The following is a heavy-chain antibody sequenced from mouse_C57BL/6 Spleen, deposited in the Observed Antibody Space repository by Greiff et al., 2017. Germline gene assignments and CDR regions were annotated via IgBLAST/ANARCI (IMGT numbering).Heavy chain of an antibody. D-gene: IGHD2-10*02. J-gene: IGHJ2*01. CDR2: IYPGDGDT. V-gene: IGHV1-82*01. CDR3: ARKGGEYPYYFDY. CDR1: GYAFSSSW. Sequence: QVQLQQSGPELVKPGASVKISCKASGYAFSSSWMNWVKQRPGKGLEWIGRIYPGDGDTNYNGKFKGKATLTADKSSSTAYMQLSSLTSEDSAVYFCARKGGEYPYYFDYWGQGTTLTVSS.